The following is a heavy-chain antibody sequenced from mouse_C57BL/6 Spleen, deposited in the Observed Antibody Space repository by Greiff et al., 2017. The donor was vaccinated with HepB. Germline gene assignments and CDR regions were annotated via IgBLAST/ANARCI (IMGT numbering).Heavy chain of an antibody. CDR1: GFTFSDYG. CDR3: AKDYDYDRYAMDY. V-gene: IGHV5-17*01. CDR2: ISSGSSTI. J-gene: IGHJ4*01. D-gene: IGHD2-4*01. Sequence: EVKLMESGGGLVKPGGSLKLSCAASGFTFSDYGMHWVRQAPEKGLEWVAYISSGSSTIYYADTVKGRFTISRDNAKNTLFLQMTSLRSEDTAMYYCAKDYDYDRYAMDYWGQGTSVTVSS.